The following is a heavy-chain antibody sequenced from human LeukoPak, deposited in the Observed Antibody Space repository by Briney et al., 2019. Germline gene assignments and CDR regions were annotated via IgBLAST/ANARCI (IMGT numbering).Heavy chain of an antibody. D-gene: IGHD2-15*01. CDR2: ISAYNGNT. CDR3: ARVLGEDIVARPYYFDY. CDR1: GYTFSNYG. J-gene: IGHJ4*02. V-gene: IGHV1-18*01. Sequence: ASVKVSCKASGYTFSNYGISWVRQAPGQGLEWMGWISAYNGNTNYAPKLQGRVTMTTDTSTSAAYMELRSLRSDDTAVYYCARVLGEDIVARPYYFDYWGQGTLVTVSS.